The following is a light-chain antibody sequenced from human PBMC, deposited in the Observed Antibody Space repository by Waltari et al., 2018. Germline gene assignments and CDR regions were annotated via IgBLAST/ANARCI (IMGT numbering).Light chain of an antibody. CDR2: GAS. J-gene: IGKJ1*01. V-gene: IGKV3-20*01. Sequence: EIVLTQSPGTLSLSPGERATLSCRASQRISSSYLAWYQQKPGQAPRLLIYGASRRSTGIPYRFSGGGSVTDFTLTISRLEPEDFAVYYFQQFGISVCTFCPGTKVEIK. CDR1: QRISSSY. CDR3: QQFGISVCT.